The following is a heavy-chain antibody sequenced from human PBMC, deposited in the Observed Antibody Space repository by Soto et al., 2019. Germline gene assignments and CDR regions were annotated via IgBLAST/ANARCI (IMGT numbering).Heavy chain of an antibody. CDR3: ARDESGGYYDFWSGYFANYDYYGMDV. CDR2: ISAYNGNT. Sequence: ASVKVSCKASGYTFTSYGISWVRQAPGQGLEWMGWISAYNGNTNYAQKLQGRVTMTTDTSTSTAYMELRSLRSDDTAVYYCARDESGGYYDFWSGYFANYDYYGMDVWGQGTTVTVSS. V-gene: IGHV1-18*04. CDR1: GYTFTSYG. J-gene: IGHJ6*02. D-gene: IGHD3-3*01.